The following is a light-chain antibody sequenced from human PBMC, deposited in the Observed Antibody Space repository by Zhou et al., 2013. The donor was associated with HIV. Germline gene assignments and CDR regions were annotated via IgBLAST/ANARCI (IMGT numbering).Light chain of an antibody. CDR3: LSYDTSLSGSI. V-gene: IGLV2-8*01. CDR2: EVS. CDR1: SSDVGGYNY. J-gene: IGLJ2*01. Sequence: QSALTQPPSASGSPGQSVTISCTGTSSDVGGYNYVSWYQQHPGKAPKLIIYEVSKRPSGVPDRFSGSNSGTSASLAITGLQAEDEADYYCLSYDTSLSGSIFGGGTKLTV.